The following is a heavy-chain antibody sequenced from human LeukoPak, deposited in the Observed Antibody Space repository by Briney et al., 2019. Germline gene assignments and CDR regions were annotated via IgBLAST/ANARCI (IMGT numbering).Heavy chain of an antibody. CDR2: ISFDGANK. CDR1: GFNLGSYG. CDR3: AKDITPSAIWDSGDFYQYAMDV. Sequence: GGSLRLSCVASGFNLGSYGMHWVRQAPGKGLEWVAVISFDGANKYYADSLKGRFTITRDNSKNTLYLQIDSLRVEDTAVYYCAKDITPSAIWDSGDFYQYAMDVWGQGTTVTVSS. D-gene: IGHD3/OR15-3a*01. V-gene: IGHV3-30*18. J-gene: IGHJ6*02.